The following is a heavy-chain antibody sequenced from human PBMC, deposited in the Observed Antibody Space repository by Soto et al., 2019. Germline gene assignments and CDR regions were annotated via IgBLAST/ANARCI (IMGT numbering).Heavy chain of an antibody. V-gene: IGHV3-23*01. CDR1: GFTFKYYA. Sequence: EVQLLQSGGGLAQPGTSLRLSCAASGFTFKYYAMTWVRQAPGKGLEWVSTIRGSGDKTDYADSVEGRFRVSRDNSKDTLYLQMDRLRADGPALYYCARESKWDGGQDFQDWGQGTLVTVSS. J-gene: IGHJ1*01. D-gene: IGHD3-16*01. CDR3: ARESKWDGGQDFQD. CDR2: IRGSGDKT.